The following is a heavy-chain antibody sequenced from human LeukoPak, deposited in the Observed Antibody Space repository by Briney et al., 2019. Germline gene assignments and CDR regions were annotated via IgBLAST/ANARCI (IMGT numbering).Heavy chain of an antibody. J-gene: IGHJ4*02. CDR3: ANSMVSGYYFDY. V-gene: IGHV2-5*01. Sequence: SAPTLVNPTQTLTLTCTFSGFSLSTSGVGVGWIRQPPGKALEWLALIYWNDDKSYSTSLKRRLTITKETSKNQVVLTMTNMDPVDTAAYYCANSMVSGYYFDYWGQGTLVTVSS. D-gene: IGHD3-3*01. CDR1: GFSLSTSGVG. CDR2: IYWNDDK.